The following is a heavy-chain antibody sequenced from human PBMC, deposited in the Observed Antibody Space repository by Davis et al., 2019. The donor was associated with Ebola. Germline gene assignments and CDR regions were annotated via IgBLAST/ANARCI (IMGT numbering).Heavy chain of an antibody. CDR1: GFTFSDYY. J-gene: IGHJ5*02. D-gene: IGHD4-17*01. CDR2: ISSSGSTI. CDR3: ARDRAVTTRGPASSWFDP. Sequence: PGGSLRLSCAASGFTFSDYYMSWIRQAPGKGLEWVSYISSSGSTIYYADSVKGRFTISRDNAKNSLYLQMNSLRAEDTAVYYCARDRAVTTRGPASSWFDPWGQGTLVTVSS. V-gene: IGHV3-11*01.